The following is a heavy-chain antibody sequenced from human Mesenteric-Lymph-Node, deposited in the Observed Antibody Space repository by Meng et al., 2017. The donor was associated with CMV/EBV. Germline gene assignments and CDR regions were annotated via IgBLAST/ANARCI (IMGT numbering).Heavy chain of an antibody. Sequence: SETLSLTCTVSGGSISSSSYYWGWIRQPPGKGLEWIGSIYYSGSTYYNPSLKSRVTISVDTSKNQFSLKLSSVTAADTAVYYCARGPYGSGSQADYWGQGTLVTVSS. CDR3: ARGPYGSGSQADY. V-gene: IGHV4-39*07. J-gene: IGHJ4*02. CDR1: GGSISSSSYY. D-gene: IGHD3-10*01. CDR2: IYYSGST.